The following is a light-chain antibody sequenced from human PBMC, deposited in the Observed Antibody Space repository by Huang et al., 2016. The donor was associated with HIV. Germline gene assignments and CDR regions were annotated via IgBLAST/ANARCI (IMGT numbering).Light chain of an antibody. CDR1: QSVSSH. Sequence: EIVLTQSPATLSLFPGARATLSCRASQSVSSHLVWFQQKPGQAPRLLIYDTSNRATGIPARFSGSGSGTDFTLIISTLEPEDLAVYYCQQRSNWPLTFGGGTKVEIK. CDR3: QQRSNWPLT. CDR2: DTS. V-gene: IGKV3-11*01. J-gene: IGKJ4*01.